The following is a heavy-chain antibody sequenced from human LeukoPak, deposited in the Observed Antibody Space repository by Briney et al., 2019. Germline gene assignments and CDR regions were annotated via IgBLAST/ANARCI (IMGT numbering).Heavy chain of an antibody. Sequence: GRSLRLSCAASGFTFDDYAMHWVRQAPGKGLEWVSGISWNSGSIGYADSVKGRFTISRDNAKNSLYLQMNSLRAEDMALYYCAAGRHCDSSGYYVDAFDIWGQGTMVTVSS. V-gene: IGHV3-9*03. CDR1: GFTFDDYA. CDR2: ISWNSGSI. J-gene: IGHJ3*02. CDR3: AAGRHCDSSGYYVDAFDI. D-gene: IGHD3-22*01.